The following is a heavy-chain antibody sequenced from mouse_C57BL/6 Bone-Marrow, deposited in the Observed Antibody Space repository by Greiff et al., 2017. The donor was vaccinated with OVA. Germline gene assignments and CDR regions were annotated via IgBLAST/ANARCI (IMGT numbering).Heavy chain of an antibody. D-gene: IGHD2-14*01. CDR2: ISNGGGST. J-gene: IGHJ3*01. V-gene: IGHV5-12*01. CDR3: ARQVLAY. Sequence: EVQVVESGGGLVQPGGSLKLSCAASGFTFSDYYMYWVRQTPEKRLEWVAYISNGGGSTYYPDTVKGRFTISRDNAKNTLYLQMSRLKSEDTAMYYCARQVLAYWGQGTLVTVSA. CDR1: GFTFSDYY.